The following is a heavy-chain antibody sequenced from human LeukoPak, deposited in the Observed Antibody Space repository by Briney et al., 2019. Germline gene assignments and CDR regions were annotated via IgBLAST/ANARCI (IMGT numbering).Heavy chain of an antibody. Sequence: ASVKVSCKASGYTFTSYCMHWVRQAPGQGLEWMGIINPSGGSTSYAQKFQGRVTMTRDTSTSTVYMELSSLRSEDTAVYYCARADGGSSSTEGYYYYYMDVWGKGTTVTVSS. CDR2: INPSGGST. D-gene: IGHD6-6*01. V-gene: IGHV1-46*03. CDR1: GYTFTSYC. J-gene: IGHJ6*03. CDR3: ARADGGSSSTEGYYYYYMDV.